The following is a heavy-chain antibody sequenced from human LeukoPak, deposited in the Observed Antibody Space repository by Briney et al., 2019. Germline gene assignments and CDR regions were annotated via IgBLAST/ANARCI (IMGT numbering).Heavy chain of an antibody. CDR1: GFNFHIYG. CDR2: IRYDGSEM. J-gene: IGHJ5*02. CDR3: ATTLAYCTSASCPHDWFDP. Sequence: PGGSLRLSCAASGFNFHIYGMHWVRQAPGKGLEWVAFIRYDGSEMSYADSVKGRFTISRDNAKKILYLQMNSLKCEDTAVYYCATTLAYCTSASCPHDWFDPWGQGTLVTVSS. V-gene: IGHV3-30*02. D-gene: IGHD2-2*01.